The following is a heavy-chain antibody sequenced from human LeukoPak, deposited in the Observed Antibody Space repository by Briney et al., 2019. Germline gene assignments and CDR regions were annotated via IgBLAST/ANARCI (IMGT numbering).Heavy chain of an antibody. V-gene: IGHV3-21*01. J-gene: IGHJ6*03. CDR1: GFTFSSYS. Sequence: GGSLRLSCAASGFTFSSYSMNWVRQAPGKGLEWVSSISSSSSYIYYADSVKGRFTISRDNAKNSLYLQMNSLRAEDTAVYYCAKPPNDDYYYYYMDVWGKGTTVTVSS. CDR3: AKPPNDDYYYYYMDV. CDR2: ISSSSSYI. D-gene: IGHD3-16*01.